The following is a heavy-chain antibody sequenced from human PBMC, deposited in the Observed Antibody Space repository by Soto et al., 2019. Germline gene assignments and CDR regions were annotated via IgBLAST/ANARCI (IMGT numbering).Heavy chain of an antibody. D-gene: IGHD1-7*01. J-gene: IGHJ6*02. CDR3: ARRGITGTTYQTLYYYYGMDV. CDR2: IYYSGST. V-gene: IGHV4-59*01. Sequence: PSETLSLTCTVSGGSISSYYWSWIRQPPGKGLEWIGYIYYSGSTNYNPSLKSRVTISVDTSKNQFSLKLSSVTAADTAVYYCARRGITGTTYQTLYYYYGMDVWGQGTTVTVYS. CDR1: GGSISSYY.